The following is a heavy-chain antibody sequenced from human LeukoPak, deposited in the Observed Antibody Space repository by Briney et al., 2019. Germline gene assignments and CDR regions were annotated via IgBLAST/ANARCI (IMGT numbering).Heavy chain of an antibody. J-gene: IGHJ5*02. Sequence: SVKVSCKASGGTFSRYAISWVRQAPGQGLEWMGGIIPIFGTANYAQKFQGRVTITTDESTSTAYMELSSLRSEDTAVYYCARANYGGNSVIYPGWFDPWGQGTLVTVSS. CDR1: GGTFSRYA. V-gene: IGHV1-69*05. D-gene: IGHD4-23*01. CDR3: ARANYGGNSVIYPGWFDP. CDR2: IIPIFGTA.